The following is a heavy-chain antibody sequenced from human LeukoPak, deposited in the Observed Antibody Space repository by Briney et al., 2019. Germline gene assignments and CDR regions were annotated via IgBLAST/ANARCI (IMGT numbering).Heavy chain of an antibody. CDR1: GGSISSSNW. V-gene: IGHV4-4*02. CDR2: IYHSGST. J-gene: IGHJ4*02. CDR3: ARRRQNYFDY. Sequence: PSETLSLTCAVSGGSISSSNWWSWVRQPPGKGLEWIGEIYHSGSTNYNPSLKSRVTISVDTSKNKFSLRLSSVTAADTAVYYCARRRQNYFDYWGQGTLVTVSS.